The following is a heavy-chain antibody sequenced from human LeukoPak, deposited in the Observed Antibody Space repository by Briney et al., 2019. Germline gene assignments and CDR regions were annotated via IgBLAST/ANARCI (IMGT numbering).Heavy chain of an antibody. D-gene: IGHD3-10*01. CDR2: ISGGGVRT. J-gene: IGHJ4*02. Sequence: PGGSLRLSCAASGFTFSSYAMSWVRQAPGKGLEWVSVISGGGVRTFYADSVKGRFTISRDNSKNMLYLQMNSLRAEDTAVYYCAKDRGIISDYWGQGTLVTVSS. CDR1: GFTFSSYA. CDR3: AKDRGIISDY. V-gene: IGHV3-23*01.